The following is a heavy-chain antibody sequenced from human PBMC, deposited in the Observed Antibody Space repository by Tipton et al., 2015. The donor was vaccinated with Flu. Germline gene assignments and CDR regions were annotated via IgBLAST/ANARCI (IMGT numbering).Heavy chain of an antibody. CDR2: MFHSGST. J-gene: IGHJ3*02. Sequence: TLSLTCTVSGYSVTGGYYWGWIRQPPGKGLECIGYMFHSGSTYYNPSLRSRVTISVDTSKNQFSLKLSSVTAADTAVYYCAREGVGNAFDIWGQGTMVTVSS. CDR1: GYSVTGGYY. CDR3: AREGVGNAFDI. D-gene: IGHD1-26*01. V-gene: IGHV4-38-2*02.